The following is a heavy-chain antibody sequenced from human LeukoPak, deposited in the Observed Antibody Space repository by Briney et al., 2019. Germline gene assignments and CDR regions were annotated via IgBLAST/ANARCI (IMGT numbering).Heavy chain of an antibody. J-gene: IGHJ6*03. CDR2: IKQDGSEK. Sequence: TGGSLRLSCAASGFTFSSYWMSWVRQAPGKGLEWVANIKQDGSEKYYVDSVKGRFTISRDNAKNSLYLQMNSLRAEDTAVYYCAKGPHPLGFDMDVWGKGTTVTVSS. V-gene: IGHV3-7*01. D-gene: IGHD3-16*01. CDR3: AKGPHPLGFDMDV. CDR1: GFTFSSYW.